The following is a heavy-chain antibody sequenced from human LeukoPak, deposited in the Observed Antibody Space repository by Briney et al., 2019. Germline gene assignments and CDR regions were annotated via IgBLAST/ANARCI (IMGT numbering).Heavy chain of an antibody. Sequence: GGSLRLSCAASGFTFSSYGMHWVRQAPGKGLEWVAFIRYDGSNKYYADSVKGRFTISRDNSKNTLYLQMNSLRAEDTAVYYCAKAYYYGSGSYPIDYWGQGTLVTVSS. V-gene: IGHV3-30*02. J-gene: IGHJ4*02. D-gene: IGHD3-10*01. CDR2: IRYDGSNK. CDR1: GFTFSSYG. CDR3: AKAYYYGSGSYPIDY.